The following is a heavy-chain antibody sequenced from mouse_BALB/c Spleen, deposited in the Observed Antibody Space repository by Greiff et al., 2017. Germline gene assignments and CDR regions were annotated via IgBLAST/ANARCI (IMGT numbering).Heavy chain of an antibody. CDR1: GFNFKDYY. CDR3: ARGYYGSSYYFDY. CDR2: IDPENGNT. D-gene: IGHD1-1*01. J-gene: IGHJ2*01. Sequence: VQLQQSGAELVRPGALVKLSCKASGFNFKDYYMHWVKQRPEQGLEWIGWIDPENGNTIYDPKFQGKASITADTSSNTAYLQRSSLTSEDTAVYYCARGYYGSSYYFDYWGQGTTLTVSS. V-gene: IGHV14-1*02.